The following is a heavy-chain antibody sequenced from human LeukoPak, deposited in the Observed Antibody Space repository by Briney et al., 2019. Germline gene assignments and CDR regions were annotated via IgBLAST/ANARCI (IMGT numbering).Heavy chain of an antibody. V-gene: IGHV3-48*03. CDR2: ISSSGSTI. CDR1: GFTFSSYE. CDR3: ARDWGVAGSFDY. J-gene: IGHJ4*02. D-gene: IGHD6-19*01. Sequence: GGSLRLSCAASGFTFSSYEMNWVRQAPGKGLEWVSYISSSGSTIYYADSVKGRFTISRDNAKNSLYLQMNSPRAEDTAVYYCARDWGVAGSFDYWGQGTLVTVSS.